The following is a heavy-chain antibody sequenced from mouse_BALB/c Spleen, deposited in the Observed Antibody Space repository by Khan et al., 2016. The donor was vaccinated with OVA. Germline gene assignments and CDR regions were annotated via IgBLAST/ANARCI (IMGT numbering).Heavy chain of an antibody. CDR2: VSTYYGTT. Sequence: VQLQESGPELVRPGVSVKFSCKGPDYTFTDYPMHWVRQSHVKGLEWIGAVSTYYGTTNYNLKFKGRAIMTVDKSSSKAYMELASLTSEDSAIYYCARYDGYSLFTYWGQGTLVTVSA. J-gene: IGHJ3*01. CDR3: ARYDGYSLFTY. D-gene: IGHD2-3*01. CDR1: DYTFTDYP. V-gene: IGHV1S137*01.